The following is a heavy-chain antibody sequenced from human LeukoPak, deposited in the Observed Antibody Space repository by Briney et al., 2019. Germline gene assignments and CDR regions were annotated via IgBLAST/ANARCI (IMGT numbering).Heavy chain of an antibody. V-gene: IGHV1-18*01. Sequence: GASVKVSCKASGYTFTSYGISWVRQAPGQGLEWMGWISTYSGNTNYAQKLQGRVTMTTDTSTRTAYMELRSLRSDDTAVYYCARDSLVRGVTKTSLPYWGQGTLVTVSS. CDR2: ISTYSGNT. CDR1: GYTFTSYG. CDR3: ARDSLVRGVTKTSLPY. D-gene: IGHD3-10*01. J-gene: IGHJ4*02.